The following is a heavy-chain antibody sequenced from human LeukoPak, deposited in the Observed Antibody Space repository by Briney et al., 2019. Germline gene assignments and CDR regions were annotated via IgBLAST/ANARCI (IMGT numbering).Heavy chain of an antibody. CDR3: ARGEGAKQSRGVAAGK. CDR2: IYYSGST. CDR1: GGSISSYY. J-gene: IGHJ4*02. V-gene: IGHV4-59*01. Sequence: PSETLSLTCTVSGGSISSYYWSWIRQPPGKRLEWIGYIYYSGSTNYNPSLKSRVTISVDTSKNQFSPKLSSVTTADTAVYYCARGEGAKQSRGVAAGKWGQGTLVTVSS. D-gene: IGHD2-15*01.